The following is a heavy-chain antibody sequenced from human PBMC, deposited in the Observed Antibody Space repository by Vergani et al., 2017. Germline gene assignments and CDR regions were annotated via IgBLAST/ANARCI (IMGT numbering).Heavy chain of an antibody. D-gene: IGHD3-22*01. CDR2: IDPSDSYT. CDR1: GYSFTSYW. Sequence: EVQLVQSGAEVKKPGESLRISCKGSGYSFTSYWISWVRQMPGKGLEWMGRIDPSDSYTNYSPSFQGHVTISADKSISTAYLQWSSLKASDTAMYYCARQGHYYDSSGYSDPEFDYWGQGTLVTVSS. J-gene: IGHJ4*02. CDR3: ARQGHYYDSSGYSDPEFDY. V-gene: IGHV5-10-1*03.